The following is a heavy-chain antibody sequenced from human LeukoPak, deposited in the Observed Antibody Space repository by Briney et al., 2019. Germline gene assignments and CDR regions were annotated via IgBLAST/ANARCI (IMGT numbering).Heavy chain of an antibody. Sequence: QPGGSLRLSCAASGFTFSSYAMSWVRQAPGKGLEWVSAISGSGGSTYYADSVKGRFTISRDNSENTLYLQMNSLRAEDTAVYCCAKYLKGADYYDSSGYRLAFDIWGQGTMVTVSS. D-gene: IGHD3-22*01. J-gene: IGHJ3*02. CDR1: GFTFSSYA. CDR2: ISGSGGST. CDR3: AKYLKGADYYDSSGYRLAFDI. V-gene: IGHV3-23*01.